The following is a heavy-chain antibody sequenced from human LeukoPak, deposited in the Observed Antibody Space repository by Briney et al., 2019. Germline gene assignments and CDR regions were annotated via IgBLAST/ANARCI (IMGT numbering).Heavy chain of an antibody. CDR1: GYTLTELS. J-gene: IGHJ4*02. V-gene: IGHV1-24*01. D-gene: IGHD3-10*01. CDR3: ARGRGSGSYQGRYFDY. Sequence: ASVKVSCKVSGYTLTELSMHWVRQAPGKGLEWMGGFDPEDGETIYAQKFQGRVTMTEDTSTDTAYMELSSLRSEDTAVYYCARGRGSGSYQGRYFDYWGQGTLVTVSS. CDR2: FDPEDGET.